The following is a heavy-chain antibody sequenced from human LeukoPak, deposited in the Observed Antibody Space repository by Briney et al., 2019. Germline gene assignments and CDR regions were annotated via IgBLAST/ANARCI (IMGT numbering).Heavy chain of an antibody. CDR1: GYTFTSYG. D-gene: IGHD3-9*01. Sequence: ASVKVSCKASGYTFTSYGISWVRQAPGQGLEWMGWISAYNGNTNYAQKLQGRVTMTTDTSTSTAYMELRSLRSDDTAVYYCARGNVLRYFDWLTQGSIAFDIWGQGTMVTVSS. CDR2: ISAYNGNT. V-gene: IGHV1-18*01. J-gene: IGHJ3*02. CDR3: ARGNVLRYFDWLTQGSIAFDI.